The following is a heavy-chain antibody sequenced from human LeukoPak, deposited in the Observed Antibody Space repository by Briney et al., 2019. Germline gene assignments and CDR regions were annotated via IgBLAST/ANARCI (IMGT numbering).Heavy chain of an antibody. CDR3: ATSPFRANNWFDP. CDR2: FDPEDGET. J-gene: IGHJ5*02. Sequence: GASVKVSCKVSGYTLTELSMHWVRQAPGKGLEWMGGFDPEDGETIYAQKFQGRVTMTEDTSTDTAYMELSSLRSGDTAVYYCATSPFRANNWFDPWGQGTLVTVSS. CDR1: GYTLTELS. V-gene: IGHV1-24*01.